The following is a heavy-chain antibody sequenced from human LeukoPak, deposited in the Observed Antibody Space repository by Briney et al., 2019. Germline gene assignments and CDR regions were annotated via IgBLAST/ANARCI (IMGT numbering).Heavy chain of an antibody. CDR2: IYYSGST. J-gene: IGHJ4*02. CDR3: VRDRGGRWWFDY. CDR1: GGSISSYY. Sequence: KPSETLSLXCTVSGGSISSYYWSWIRQPPGKVLEWIGYIYYSGSTNYNPSLKSRVTISVDTSKNQFSLKLSSVTAADTAVYYCVRDRGGRWWFDYWGQGTLVTVSS. D-gene: IGHD2-15*01. V-gene: IGHV4-59*01.